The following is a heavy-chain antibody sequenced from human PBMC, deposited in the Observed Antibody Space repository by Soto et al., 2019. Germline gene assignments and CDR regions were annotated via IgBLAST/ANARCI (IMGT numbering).Heavy chain of an antibody. D-gene: IGHD3-10*01. CDR2: ISGGGETT. V-gene: IGHV3-23*01. Sequence: EFQVMQSGGGLVQRGGSLRLACAASGFPFSTPDMSWVRQAPGKGLEWVSTISGGGETTYYADSVKGRFTISRDNFKNTVYLQMDGLRVDDTALYYCAKNSGWFNTWGQGDLVTVSS. CDR3: AKNSGWFNT. CDR1: GFPFSTPD. J-gene: IGHJ5*02.